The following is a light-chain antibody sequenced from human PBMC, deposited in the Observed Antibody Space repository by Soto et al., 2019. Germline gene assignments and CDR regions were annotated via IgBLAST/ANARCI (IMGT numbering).Light chain of an antibody. Sequence: EIVLTQSPATLSLSPGERATLSCRASQSVSNNLAWYQQKPGQAPRLLIYGASNRATGVPARFSGSGSGTQFTLTISGLQSEDFAVYYCQQYNNWPPWTFGQGTKVDIK. J-gene: IGKJ1*01. CDR3: QQYNNWPPWT. CDR1: QSVSNN. V-gene: IGKV3-15*01. CDR2: GAS.